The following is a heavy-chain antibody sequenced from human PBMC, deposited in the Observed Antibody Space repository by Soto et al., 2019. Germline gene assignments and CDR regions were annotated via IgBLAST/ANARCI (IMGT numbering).Heavy chain of an antibody. V-gene: IGHV1-18*01. J-gene: IGHJ5*02. CDR3: ARDGPSQLRSLTGLNNWFDP. D-gene: IGHD3-9*01. CDR1: GYTFTSYG. Sequence: ASVKVSCKASGYTFTSYGISWVRQAPGQGLEWMGWISAYNGNTNYAQKLQGRVTMTTDTSTSTAYMELRSLRSDDTAVYYCARDGPSQLRSLTGLNNWFDPWGQGTLVTVSS. CDR2: ISAYNGNT.